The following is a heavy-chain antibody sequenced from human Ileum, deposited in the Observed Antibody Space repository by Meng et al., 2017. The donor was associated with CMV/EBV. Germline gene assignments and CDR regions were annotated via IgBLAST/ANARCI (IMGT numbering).Heavy chain of an antibody. CDR1: GYTFTSYA. Sequence: QVQLLQSGAEVRKPGASVKVSCKASGYTFTSYAIHWVRQAPGQRPEWMGWINTANGNTKYSQKFQGRVTTTRDTSASTAYMELNSLRSEDTAVYYCSIDTSGYHYKYWGQGTLVTVSS. V-gene: IGHV1-3*04. D-gene: IGHD3-22*01. CDR3: SIDTSGYHYKY. CDR2: INTANGNT. J-gene: IGHJ4*02.